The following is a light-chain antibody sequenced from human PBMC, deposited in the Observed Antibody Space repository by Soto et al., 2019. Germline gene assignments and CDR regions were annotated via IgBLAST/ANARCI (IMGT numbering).Light chain of an antibody. CDR1: SNDIGGYNY. Sequence: QSALTQPASVPGSPGQSITISCTGTSNDIGGYNYVSWYQHHPGKAPKLMISEVNHRPSGVSNRFSGSKSGNTASLTISGLQAEDEADYYCNSYTSSTTHVFGTGTQLTVL. V-gene: IGLV2-14*01. J-gene: IGLJ1*01. CDR3: NSYTSSTTHV. CDR2: EVN.